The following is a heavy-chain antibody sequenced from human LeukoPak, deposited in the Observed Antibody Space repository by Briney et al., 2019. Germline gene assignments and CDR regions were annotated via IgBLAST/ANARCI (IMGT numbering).Heavy chain of an antibody. CDR2: INSDGSST. J-gene: IGHJ4*02. D-gene: IGHD2-2*01. V-gene: IGHV3-74*01. Sequence: GGSLRLSCAASGFTFSSYSMGWVRQAPGKGLVWVSRINSDGSSTSYADSVKGRFTISRDNAKNTLYLQMNSLRAEDTAVYCCARFYCSSTSCLEDYWGQGTLVTVSS. CDR1: GFTFSSYS. CDR3: ARFYCSSTSCLEDY.